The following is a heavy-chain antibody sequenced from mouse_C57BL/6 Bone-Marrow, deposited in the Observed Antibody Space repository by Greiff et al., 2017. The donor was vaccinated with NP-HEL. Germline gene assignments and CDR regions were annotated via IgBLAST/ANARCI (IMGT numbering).Heavy chain of an antibody. V-gene: IGHV1-81*01. CDR2: IYPRSGNT. CDR1: GYTFTSYG. D-gene: IGHD1-1*01. CDR3: ARDDLYYYGSSYGY. J-gene: IGHJ2*01. Sequence: QVQLQQSGAELARPGASVKLSCKASGYTFTSYGISWVKQRTGQGLEWIGEIYPRSGNTYYNEKFKGKATLTADKSSSTAYMELRSLTSEDSAVYFWARDDLYYYGSSYGYWGQGTTLTVSS.